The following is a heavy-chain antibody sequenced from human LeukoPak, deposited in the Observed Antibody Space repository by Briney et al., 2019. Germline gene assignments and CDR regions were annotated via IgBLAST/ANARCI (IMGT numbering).Heavy chain of an antibody. D-gene: IGHD3-22*01. Sequence: ASVKVSCKASGYTFSDYYIHWVRQAPGQGLEWMGRIIPNSGGTNYAQKFQGRVTMTRDTSISTAYMELSSLRSDDTAVYYCARDRMPSYYYDSSGYSVPLMWGWFDPWGQGTLVTVSS. CDR1: GYTFSDYY. J-gene: IGHJ5*02. CDR3: ARDRMPSYYYDSSGYSVPLMWGWFDP. CDR2: IIPNSGGT. V-gene: IGHV1-2*06.